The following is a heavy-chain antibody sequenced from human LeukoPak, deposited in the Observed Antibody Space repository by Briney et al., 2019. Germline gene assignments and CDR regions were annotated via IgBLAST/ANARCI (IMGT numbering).Heavy chain of an antibody. V-gene: IGHV3-23*01. CDR1: GFTFTDFA. J-gene: IGHJ4*02. D-gene: IGHD3-22*01. Sequence: GGSLRLSCAAFGFTFTDFAMNWVRQAPGKGLEWVSGIGGGGTNTDYADSVKGRFTISRDNSKNTLTLQMSSLRADDTAVYFCAKDARGYHRPIDHWGQGILVTVYS. CDR2: IGGGGTNT. CDR3: AKDARGYHRPIDH.